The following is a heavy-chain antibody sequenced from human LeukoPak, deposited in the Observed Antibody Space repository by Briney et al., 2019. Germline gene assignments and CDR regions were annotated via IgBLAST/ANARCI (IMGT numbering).Heavy chain of an antibody. CDR2: FSYDENNN. D-gene: IGHD2-21*01. CDR1: GFTFCKYA. Sequence: PGGSLRLSCADCGFTFCKYAMHWVRQAPGKGVECLSIFSYDENNNYFADSVNARFTISIDNSNITLYLQMNSLREGDTFVYYCAREFRGLWFDYWGQGTLVTVSS. V-gene: IGHV3-30-3*01. CDR3: AREFRGLWFDY. J-gene: IGHJ4*02.